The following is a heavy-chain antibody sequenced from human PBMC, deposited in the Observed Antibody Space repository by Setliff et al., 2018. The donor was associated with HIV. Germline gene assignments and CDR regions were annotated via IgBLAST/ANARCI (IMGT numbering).Heavy chain of an antibody. D-gene: IGHD5-12*01. CDR3: ARSVRGYDYYYYYYMDV. CDR1: GGSISSYY. J-gene: IGHJ6*03. Sequence: SCTVSGGSISSYYWSWIRQPPGKGLEWIGYIYYSGSTNYSPSLKSRVTISVDTSKNQFSLKLSSVTAADTAVYYCARSVRGYDYYYYYYMDVWGKGTTVTVSS. V-gene: IGHV4-59*01. CDR2: IYYSGST.